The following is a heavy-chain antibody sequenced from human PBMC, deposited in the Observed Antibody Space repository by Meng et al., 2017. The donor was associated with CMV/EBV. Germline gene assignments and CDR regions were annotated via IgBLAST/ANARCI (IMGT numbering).Heavy chain of an antibody. Sequence: GSLRLSCTVSGGSISSSSYYWGWIRQPPGKGLEWIGSIYYSGSTYYNPSLKSRVTISVDTSKNQFSLKLSSVTAADTAVYYCARVVAARPSPFDYWGQGTLVTVSS. J-gene: IGHJ4*02. CDR1: GGSISSSSYY. CDR3: ARVVAARPSPFDY. CDR2: IYYSGST. D-gene: IGHD6-6*01. V-gene: IGHV4-39*01.